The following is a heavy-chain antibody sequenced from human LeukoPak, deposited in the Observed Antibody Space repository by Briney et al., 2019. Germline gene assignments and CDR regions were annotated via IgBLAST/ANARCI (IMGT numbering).Heavy chain of an antibody. J-gene: IGHJ4*02. Sequence: ASVKVSCKASGYTFTGYYMHWVRQAPGQGLEWMGWINPNSGGTNYAQKFQGRVTMTRDTSISTAYMELSRLRSDDTAVYYCARVMLSDYYDPGPTYFDFDYWGQGTLVTVSS. CDR2: INPNSGGT. V-gene: IGHV1-2*02. CDR3: ARVMLSDYYDPGPTYFDFDY. CDR1: GYTFTGYY. D-gene: IGHD3-22*01.